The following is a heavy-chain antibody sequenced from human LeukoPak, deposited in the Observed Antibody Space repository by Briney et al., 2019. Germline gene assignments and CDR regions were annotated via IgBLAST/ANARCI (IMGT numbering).Heavy chain of an antibody. CDR1: GFTFSTYE. V-gene: IGHV3-48*03. CDR2: ISISGSSI. J-gene: IGHJ3*02. D-gene: IGHD6-25*01. Sequence: GGSLRLSCAASGFTFSTYEINWVRQAPGKGLEWLSHISISGSSIHYADSVKGRFTISRDNAKNSLYLQMNSLRVEDTAVYYCARVGARLGAFDIWGQGTMVTVSS. CDR3: ARVGARLGAFDI.